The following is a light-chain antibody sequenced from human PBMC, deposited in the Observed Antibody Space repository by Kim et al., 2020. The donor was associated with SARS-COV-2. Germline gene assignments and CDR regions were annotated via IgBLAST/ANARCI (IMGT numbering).Light chain of an antibody. CDR3: QQFNTYPIT. V-gene: IGKV1-9*01. J-gene: IGKJ5*01. CDR1: QGSSSY. Sequence: ASVGDRVTITCRASQGSSSYLAWYQQKPGKAPKLLIYAASTLPSGVPSRFSGRGSGTEFTLTISSLQPEDFATYYCQQFNTYPITFGQGTRLEIK. CDR2: AAS.